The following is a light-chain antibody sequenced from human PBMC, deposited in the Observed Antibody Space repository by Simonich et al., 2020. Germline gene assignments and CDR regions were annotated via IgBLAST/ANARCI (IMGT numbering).Light chain of an antibody. CDR2: DAS. CDR3: QQYYSTPIT. J-gene: IGKJ5*01. V-gene: IGKV1-13*02. CDR1: QGISSA. Sequence: AIQLTQSPSSLSASVGDRVIITCRASQGISSALAWYQQKPGKAPKLLIYDASSLESGVPSRFSGSGSGTDFTLTISSLQAEDVAVYYCQQYYSTPITFGQGTRLEIK.